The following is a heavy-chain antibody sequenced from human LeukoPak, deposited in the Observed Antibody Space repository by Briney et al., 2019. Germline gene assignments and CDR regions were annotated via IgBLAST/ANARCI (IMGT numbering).Heavy chain of an antibody. J-gene: IGHJ6*02. CDR3: ATKPHSSGLGVVMDV. Sequence: GGSLRLSCAASGFTFSSYAMSWVRQAPGKGLEWVSAISGSGGSTYYADSVKGRFTISRDNSKNTLYLQMNSLRAEDTAVYYCATKPHSSGLGVVMDVWGQGTTVTVSS. D-gene: IGHD6-19*01. CDR1: GFTFSSYA. CDR2: ISGSGGST. V-gene: IGHV3-23*01.